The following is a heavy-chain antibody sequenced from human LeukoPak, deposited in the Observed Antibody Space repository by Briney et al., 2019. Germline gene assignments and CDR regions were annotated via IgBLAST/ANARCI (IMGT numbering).Heavy chain of an antibody. D-gene: IGHD2-15*01. CDR1: GFTFSSYW. CDR3: ARDPWIDSVVEVVARSMDV. Sequence: GGSLRLSCAASGFTFSSYWMSWVRQAPGKGLEWVSSISRSSSYIYYADSVKGRFIISRDKAKNSLYLQMNSLRAEDTAVYYCARDPWIDSVVEVVARSMDVWGQGTTVTVSS. CDR2: ISRSSSYI. J-gene: IGHJ6*02. V-gene: IGHV3-21*01.